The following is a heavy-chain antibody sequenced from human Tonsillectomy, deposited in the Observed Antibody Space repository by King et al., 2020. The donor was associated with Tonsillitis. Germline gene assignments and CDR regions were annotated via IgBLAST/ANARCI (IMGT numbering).Heavy chain of an antibody. CDR2: IDPSDSYT. J-gene: IGHJ6*02. Sequence: VQLVESGAEVKKPGESLRISCKGSGYSFTSYWISWVRQMPGKGLEWMGRIDPSDSYTNYSPSFQGHVTISADKSISTAYLQWSSLKASDTAMYYCARRVYCSGGSCYLPNYGMDVWGQGTTVTVSS. V-gene: IGHV5-10-1*03. CDR3: ARRVYCSGGSCYLPNYGMDV. D-gene: IGHD2-15*01. CDR1: GYSFTSYW.